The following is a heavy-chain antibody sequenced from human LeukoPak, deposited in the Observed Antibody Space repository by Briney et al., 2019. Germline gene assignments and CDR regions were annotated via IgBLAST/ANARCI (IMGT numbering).Heavy chain of an antibody. CDR1: GVSISSGDYY. CDR3: ARGASDFWSDYSDYFDY. V-gene: IGHV4-30-4*01. Sequence: SETLSLTCTVSGVSISSGDYYWSWIRQPPGKGLEWIGYIYYSGSTYYNPSLKSRVTISVDTSKNQFSLKLSSVTAADTAVYYCARGASDFWSDYSDYFDYWGQGTLVTVSS. D-gene: IGHD3-3*01. CDR2: IYYSGST. J-gene: IGHJ4*02.